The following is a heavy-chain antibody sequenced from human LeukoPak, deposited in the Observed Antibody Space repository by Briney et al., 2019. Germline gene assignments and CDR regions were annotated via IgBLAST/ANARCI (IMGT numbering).Heavy chain of an antibody. CDR3: ARGFPLYYYGSGSYHLDP. D-gene: IGHD3-10*01. J-gene: IGHJ5*02. Sequence: ASVTVSCKASGYTFTSYGISWVRQAPGQGLEWMGWISAYNGNTNYAQKLQGRVTMTRNTSISTAYMELSSLRSEDTAVYYCARGFPLYYYGSGSYHLDPWGQGTLVTVSS. CDR1: GYTFTSYG. V-gene: IGHV1-18*01. CDR2: ISAYNGNT.